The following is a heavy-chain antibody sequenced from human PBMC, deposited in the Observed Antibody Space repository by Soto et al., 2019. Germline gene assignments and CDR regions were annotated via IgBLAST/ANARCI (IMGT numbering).Heavy chain of an antibody. CDR1: GGSLRSTNW. CDR2: IYHSGST. V-gene: IGHV4-4*02. Sequence: QVQLQESGPGLVKPSGTLSLTCAVSGGSLRSTNWWSWVRQSPGKGLEWIGEIYHSGSTNYNPSLKSRVTISVDMSKKQFSLNLTAVTAADTAVYYYARMSRIVVATEQDYYYGMDVWGQGTTVTVSS. J-gene: IGHJ6*02. D-gene: IGHD2-21*02. CDR3: ARMSRIVVATEQDYYYGMDV.